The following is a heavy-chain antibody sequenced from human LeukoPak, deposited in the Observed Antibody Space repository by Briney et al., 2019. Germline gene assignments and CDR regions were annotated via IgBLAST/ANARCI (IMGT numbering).Heavy chain of an antibody. V-gene: IGHV4-28*01. CDR3: ARLLRGGRDTPMVTMIVARAKSGAFDI. CDR1: GYSISSSNW. D-gene: IGHD5-18*01. J-gene: IGHJ3*02. CDR2: IYYSGST. Sequence: TSDTLSLTCAVSGYSISSSNWWGWIRQPPGKGLEWIGYIYYSGSTYYNPSLKSRVTMSVDTSKNQFSLKLSSVTAVDTAVYYCARLLRGGRDTPMVTMIVARAKSGAFDIWGQGTMVTVSS.